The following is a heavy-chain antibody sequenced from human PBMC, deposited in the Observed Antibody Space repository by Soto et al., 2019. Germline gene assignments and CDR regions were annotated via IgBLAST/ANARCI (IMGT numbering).Heavy chain of an antibody. Sequence: ASVKVSCKASGYTFTSYGISWVRQAPGQGLEWMGWISAYNGNTNYAQKLQGRVTMTTDTSTSTAYMEQRSLRSDDTAVYYCARDGPYYDSSGYYSSFAYFDYWGQGTLVTVSS. CDR2: ISAYNGNT. CDR3: ARDGPYYDSSGYYSSFAYFDY. CDR1: GYTFTSYG. V-gene: IGHV1-18*01. J-gene: IGHJ4*02. D-gene: IGHD3-22*01.